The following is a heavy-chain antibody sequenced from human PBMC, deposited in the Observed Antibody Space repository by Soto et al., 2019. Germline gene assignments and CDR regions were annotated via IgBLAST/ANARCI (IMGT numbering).Heavy chain of an antibody. J-gene: IGHJ4*02. V-gene: IGHV1-69*01. Sequence: QVQLVQSGAEVQKPGSSVKVSCKASGGTFSSYAISWVRQAPGQGLEWMGGIIPFFGTANYAQKCQGRVTITANDSTSTAYMELSSLRSEDTAMYCCAWHRGIAGSFDYWGQGTLVTVSS. D-gene: IGHD6-13*01. CDR2: IIPFFGTA. CDR3: AWHRGIAGSFDY. CDR1: GGTFSSYA.